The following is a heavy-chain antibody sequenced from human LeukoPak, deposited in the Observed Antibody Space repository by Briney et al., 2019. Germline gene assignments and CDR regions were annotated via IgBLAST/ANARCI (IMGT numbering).Heavy chain of an antibody. CDR2: INPSGGST. V-gene: IGHV1-46*01. D-gene: IGHD3-22*01. CDR1: GYTFTSYY. CDR3: ARDRDDSSGYYYAVDFDY. J-gene: IGHJ4*02. Sequence: GASVKVSCKASGYTFTSYYMHWVRQAPGQGLEWMGIINPSGGSTRYAQKFQDRVTMTGDTSTSTVYMELSSLRSGDTAVYYCARDRDDSSGYYYAVDFDYWGQGTLVTVSS.